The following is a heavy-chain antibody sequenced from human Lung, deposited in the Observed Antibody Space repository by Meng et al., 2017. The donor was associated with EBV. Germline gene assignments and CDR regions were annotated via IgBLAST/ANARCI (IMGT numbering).Heavy chain of an antibody. J-gene: IGHJ4*02. V-gene: IGHV4-30-4*01. Sequence: VVLKLSGPGLVKPSQTLYLTCTVSGGSINSGDYYWSWIRQPPGKGLEWIGYIYYTGSTYYNPSLKSRVTISMDTSKNQFSLRLSSVTAADTAVYYCARNYYFDYWGQGTLVTVSS. CDR1: GGSINSGDYY. CDR2: IYYTGST. CDR3: ARNYYFDY.